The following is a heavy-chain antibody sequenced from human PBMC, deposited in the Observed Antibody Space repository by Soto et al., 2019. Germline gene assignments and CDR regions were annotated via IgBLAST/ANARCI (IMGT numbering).Heavy chain of an antibody. J-gene: IGHJ4*02. CDR1: GFTFSSYE. CDR2: ISSSGSTI. Sequence: GGSLRLSCAASGFTFSSYEMNWVRQAPGKGLEWVPYISSSGSTIYYADSVKGRFTISRDNAKNSLYLQMNSLRAEDTAVYYCARESTATVDYWGQGTLVTVSS. V-gene: IGHV3-48*03. CDR3: ARESTATVDY. D-gene: IGHD5-18*01.